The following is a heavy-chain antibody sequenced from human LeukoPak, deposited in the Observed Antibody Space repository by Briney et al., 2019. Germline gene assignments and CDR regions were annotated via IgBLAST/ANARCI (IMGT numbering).Heavy chain of an antibody. D-gene: IGHD3-22*01. J-gene: IGHJ4*02. CDR1: GYTFTGYY. Sequence: ASVKVSCKASGYTFTGYYMHWVRQAPGQGLEWMGWINPNSGGTNYAQKFQGRVTMTRDTSISTAYMELSRLRSDDTAVYYCATARYYYDSSGYYPYDYWGQGTLVTVSS. V-gene: IGHV1-2*02. CDR2: INPNSGGT. CDR3: ATARYYYDSSGYYPYDY.